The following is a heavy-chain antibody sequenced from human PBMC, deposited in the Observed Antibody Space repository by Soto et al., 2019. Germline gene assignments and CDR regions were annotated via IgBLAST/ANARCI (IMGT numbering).Heavy chain of an antibody. CDR1: GYTFSNYD. J-gene: IGHJ6*03. D-gene: IGHD2-15*01. CDR2: MNPNSGNT. V-gene: IGHV1-8*01. Sequence: ASVKVSCKASGYTFSNYDINWVRQATGQGLEWVGWMNPNSGNTGFAQNFQGRATLTRDTSISTAYMELSSLRSEDTAVYYCARVPAGMLLHYYYYMDVWGKGTTVTVSS. CDR3: ARVPAGMLLHYYYYMDV.